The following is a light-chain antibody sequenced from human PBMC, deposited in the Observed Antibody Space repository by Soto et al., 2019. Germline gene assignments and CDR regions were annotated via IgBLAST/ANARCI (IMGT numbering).Light chain of an antibody. CDR3: QQRSNWPIT. CDR1: ESVSNY. Sequence: EIVLTQSPATLSLSPGERATLSCRASESVSNYLAWYQQKRGQAPRVLIYDASNSAPGIPARFSGSGSGTDFTLTISRLEPEDFAVYYCQQRSNWPITFGQGTRLEIK. V-gene: IGKV3-11*01. J-gene: IGKJ5*01. CDR2: DAS.